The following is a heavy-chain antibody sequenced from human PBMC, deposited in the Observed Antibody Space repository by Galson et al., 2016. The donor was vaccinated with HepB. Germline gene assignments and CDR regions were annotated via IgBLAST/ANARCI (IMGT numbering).Heavy chain of an antibody. V-gene: IGHV3-30*18. CDR1: GFTFSRYG. D-gene: IGHD3-10*01. Sequence: SLRLSCAASGFTFSRYGMHWVRQAPGKGLEWVAVISYDGTNKYHADSVKGRFTISRDNSKSTLYLQMDSLRAEDTAVYYCAKSATQGVTRGRSEYFQHWGQGTLVTVSS. CDR3: AKSATQGVTRGRSEYFQH. J-gene: IGHJ1*01. CDR2: ISYDGTNK.